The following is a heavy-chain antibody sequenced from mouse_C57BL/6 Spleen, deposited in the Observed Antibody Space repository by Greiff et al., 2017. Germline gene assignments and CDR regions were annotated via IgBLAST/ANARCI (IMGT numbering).Heavy chain of an antibody. CDR2: INPSTGGT. Sequence: VQLQQSGPELVKPGASVKISCTASGYSFTGYYMNWVKQTPEKSLEWIGEINPSTGGTTYNQKFKAKATLTVDKSSSTAYMQLKSLTSEDSAVYYGASGGNYPWLAYWGQGTLVTVSA. D-gene: IGHD2-1*01. V-gene: IGHV1-42*01. J-gene: IGHJ3*01. CDR3: ASGGNYPWLAY. CDR1: GYSFTGYY.